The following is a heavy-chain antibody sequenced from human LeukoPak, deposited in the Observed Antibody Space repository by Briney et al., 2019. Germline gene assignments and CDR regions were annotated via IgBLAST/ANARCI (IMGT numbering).Heavy chain of an antibody. V-gene: IGHV3-23*01. CDR2: ISGSGGST. CDR3: AKDRRITIFGVVPYYFDY. D-gene: IGHD3-3*01. Sequence: GRSLRLSCAASGFTFSSYAMSWVRQAPGKGLEWVSAISGSGGSTYYADSVKGRFTISRDNSKNTLYLQMNSLRAEDTAVYYCAKDRRITIFGVVPYYFDYWGQGTLVTVSS. CDR1: GFTFSSYA. J-gene: IGHJ4*02.